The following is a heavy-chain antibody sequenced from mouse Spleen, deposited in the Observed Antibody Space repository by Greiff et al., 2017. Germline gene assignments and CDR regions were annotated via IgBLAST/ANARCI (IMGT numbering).Heavy chain of an antibody. CDR2: IWSGGST. D-gene: IGHD2-4*01. Sequence: QVQLKESGPGLVQPSQSLSITCTVSGFSLTSYGVHWVRQSPGKGLEWLGVIWSGGSTDYNAAFISRLSISKDNSKSQVFFKMNSLQADDTAIYYCASDYEVPFDVWGTGTTVTVSS. J-gene: IGHJ1*03. CDR3: ASDYEVPFDV. CDR1: GFSLTSYG. V-gene: IGHV2-2*01.